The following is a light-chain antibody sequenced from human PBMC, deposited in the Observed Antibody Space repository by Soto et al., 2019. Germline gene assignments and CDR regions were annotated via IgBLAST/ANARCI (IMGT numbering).Light chain of an antibody. V-gene: IGKV1-5*01. CDR1: QSISSW. J-gene: IGKJ5*01. Sequence: DIQITQTPSTLSASVGDRVTITFRASQSISSWLAWYQQNPGKAPKLLIYDASSLESGVPSRFSGRGSGTEFTLTISSLQPDDFATYYCQQSYSTPIPSGQGTRLEIK. CDR3: QQSYSTPIP. CDR2: DAS.